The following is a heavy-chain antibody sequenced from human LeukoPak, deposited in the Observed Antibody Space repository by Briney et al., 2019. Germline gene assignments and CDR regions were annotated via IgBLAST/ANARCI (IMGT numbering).Heavy chain of an antibody. Sequence: PGGSLRLSCAASGFTFDDYGMSWVRQAPGKGLEWVSGINWNGGSTGYADSVKGRFTISRDNSKNTLYLQMNSLRAEDTAVYYCAKGEFVLYYFDYWGQGTLVTVSS. CDR2: INWNGGST. D-gene: IGHD3-10*01. J-gene: IGHJ4*02. CDR3: AKGEFVLYYFDY. V-gene: IGHV3-20*04. CDR1: GFTFDDYG.